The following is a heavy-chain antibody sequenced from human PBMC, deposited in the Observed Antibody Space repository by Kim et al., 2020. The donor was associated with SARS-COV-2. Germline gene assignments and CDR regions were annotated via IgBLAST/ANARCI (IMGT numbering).Heavy chain of an antibody. J-gene: IGHJ5*02. Sequence: SVKVSCKASGGTFSSYAISWVRQAPGQGLEWMGGIIPIFGTANYAQKFQGRVTITADESTSTAYMELSSLRSEDTAVYYCARDLRDDILTGPFDPWGQGTLVTVSS. V-gene: IGHV1-69*13. CDR1: GGTFSSYA. D-gene: IGHD3-9*01. CDR3: ARDLRDDILTGPFDP. CDR2: IIPIFGTA.